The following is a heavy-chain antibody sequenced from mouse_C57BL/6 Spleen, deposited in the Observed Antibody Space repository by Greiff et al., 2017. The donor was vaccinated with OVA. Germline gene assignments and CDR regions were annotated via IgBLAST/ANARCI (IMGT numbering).Heavy chain of an antibody. CDR2: INPSTGGT. Sequence: VQLQQSGPELVKPGASVKISCKASGYSFTGYYMNWVKQSPEKSLEWIGEINPSTGGTTYNQKFKAKATLTVDKSSSTAYMQLKSLTSEDSAVYYCARRGGWLLEDYFDYWGQGTTLTVSS. D-gene: IGHD2-3*01. CDR1: GYSFTGYY. V-gene: IGHV1-42*01. J-gene: IGHJ2*01. CDR3: ARRGGWLLEDYFDY.